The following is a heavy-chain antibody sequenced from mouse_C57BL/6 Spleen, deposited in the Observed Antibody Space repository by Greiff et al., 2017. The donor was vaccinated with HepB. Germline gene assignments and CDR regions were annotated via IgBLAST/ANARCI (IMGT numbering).Heavy chain of an antibody. CDR1: GFTFSSSA. Sequence: EVQGVESGGGLVKPGGSLKLSCAASGFTFSSSAMSWVRQTPEKRLEWVATISDGGSYTYYPDNVKGRFTISRDNAKKNLYLQMSHMKSEDTAMYYCARDNGNYVGWYFDVWGTGTTVTVSS. J-gene: IGHJ1*03. CDR3: ARDNGNYVGWYFDV. CDR2: ISDGGSYT. D-gene: IGHD2-1*01. V-gene: IGHV5-4*01.